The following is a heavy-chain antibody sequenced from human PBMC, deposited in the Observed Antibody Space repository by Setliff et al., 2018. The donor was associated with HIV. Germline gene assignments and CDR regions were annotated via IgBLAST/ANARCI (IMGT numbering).Heavy chain of an antibody. Sequence: SETLSLTCAVYGGSFSGYYWSWIRQPPGKGLEWIGEINHSGSTNYNPSLKSRVTISVDTSKNQFSLTLSSVTAADTAVYYCAREIPYSFGYYFDYWGQGTLVTVSS. D-gene: IGHD5-18*01. J-gene: IGHJ4*02. V-gene: IGHV4-34*01. CDR2: INHSGST. CDR1: GGSFSGYY. CDR3: AREIPYSFGYYFDY.